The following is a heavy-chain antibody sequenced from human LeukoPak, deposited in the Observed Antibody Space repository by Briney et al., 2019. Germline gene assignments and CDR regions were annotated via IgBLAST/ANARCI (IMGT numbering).Heavy chain of an antibody. CDR3: ARDGTGWSRDY. J-gene: IGHJ4*02. CDR1: GFTFSACS. CDR2: INSDSAYI. Sequence: GGSLRLSCAASGFTFSACSMNWVRQAPGKGLEWVSVINSDSAYIYYADSVKGRFTISRDNAKNSLSLHMSSLRAEDTAVYYCARDGTGWSRDYWGQGTLVTVSS. D-gene: IGHD2-2*01. V-gene: IGHV3-21*01.